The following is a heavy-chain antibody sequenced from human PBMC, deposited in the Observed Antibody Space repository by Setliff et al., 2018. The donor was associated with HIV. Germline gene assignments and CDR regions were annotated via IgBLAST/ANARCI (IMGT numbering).Heavy chain of an antibody. CDR1: GGPFSGFY. J-gene: IGHJ5*02. CDR2: IKSKTDGGTT. V-gene: IGHV3-15*01. D-gene: IGHD5-12*01. Sequence: ETLSLTCAVYGGPFSGFYYSWIRQAPGKGLEWIGHIKSKTDGGTTDYAAPVKGRFTISRDDSKTTLYLQMNSLKTEDTAVYYCTTEDPWLRFGHWGQGTLVTVSS. CDR3: TTEDPWLRFGH.